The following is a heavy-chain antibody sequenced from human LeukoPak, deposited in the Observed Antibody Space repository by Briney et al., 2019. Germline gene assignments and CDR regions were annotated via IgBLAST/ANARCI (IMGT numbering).Heavy chain of an antibody. D-gene: IGHD1-26*01. Sequence: GGSLRLSCAASGFTFSDYYMSWIRQPPGKGLEWVSYISSSSSYTNYADSVKGRFTISRDNAKNSLYLQMNSLRAEDTAVYYCARVGVATPRNIWCDPWGEGTLVTVSS. CDR3: ARVGVATPRNIWCDP. CDR1: GFTFSDYY. J-gene: IGHJ5*02. V-gene: IGHV3-11*06. CDR2: ISSSSSYT.